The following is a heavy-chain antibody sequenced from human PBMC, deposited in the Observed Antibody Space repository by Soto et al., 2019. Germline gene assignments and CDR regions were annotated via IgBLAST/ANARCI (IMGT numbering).Heavy chain of an antibody. V-gene: IGHV3-30*18. CDR1: GFTFSSYG. J-gene: IGHJ6*02. CDR3: EKDRGWLAERYYYGMDV. D-gene: IGHD6-19*01. CDR2: ISYDGSNK. Sequence: QVQLVESGGGVVQPGRSLRLSCAASGFTFSSYGMHWVRQAPGKGLEWVAVISYDGSNKYYADSVKGRFTISSDNSKNTLYLQMNSLRGEDTAVYDCEKDRGWLAERYYYGMDVWGQGNTVTVSS.